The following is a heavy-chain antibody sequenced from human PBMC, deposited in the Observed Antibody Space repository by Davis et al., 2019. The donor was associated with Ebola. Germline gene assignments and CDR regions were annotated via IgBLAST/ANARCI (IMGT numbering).Heavy chain of an antibody. V-gene: IGHV1-18*01. Sequence: AASVKVSCKASGYTFTNYAISWVRQAPGQGLEWMGWISAYNGNTNYAQILQGRVTMTTDTSMGTAYMELRSLRSDDTAVYFCARTSIVGTTTTASDIWGQGTKVTVSS. J-gene: IGHJ3*02. CDR1: GYTFTNYA. CDR3: ARTSIVGTTTTASDI. D-gene: IGHD1-26*01. CDR2: ISAYNGNT.